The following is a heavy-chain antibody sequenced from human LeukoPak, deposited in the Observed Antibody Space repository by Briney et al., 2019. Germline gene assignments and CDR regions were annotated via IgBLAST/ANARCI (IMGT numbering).Heavy chain of an antibody. CDR2: IYLGDSDT. CDR3: ARLSDSSGYYFDF. CDR1: GYSFTNYW. J-gene: IGHJ4*02. V-gene: IGHV5-51*01. Sequence: HGESLKISCKGSGYSFTNYWIGWLRQMPGKGLEWMGIIYLGDSDTRYSPSFQGQVTISADKSISTAYLQWSGLRASDTAVYYCARLSDSSGYYFDFWGQGTLVTVSS. D-gene: IGHD3-22*01.